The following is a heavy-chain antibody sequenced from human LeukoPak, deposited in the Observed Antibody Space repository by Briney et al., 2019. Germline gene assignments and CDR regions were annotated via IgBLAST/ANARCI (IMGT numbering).Heavy chain of an antibody. J-gene: IGHJ4*02. D-gene: IGHD5-12*01. V-gene: IGHV4-61*09. CDR3: ARVKGYALDY. CDR2: IYTSGST. CDR1: GGSIRSGSYE. Sequence: SQTLSLTCTVSGGSIRSGSYEWSWIRQPAGKGLEWIGHIYTSGSTNYNPSLKSRVTISVDTSKNQFSLKLSSVTAADTAVYYCARVKGYALDYWGQGTLVTVSS.